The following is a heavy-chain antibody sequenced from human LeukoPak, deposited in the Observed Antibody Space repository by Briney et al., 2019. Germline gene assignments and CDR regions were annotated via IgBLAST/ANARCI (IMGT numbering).Heavy chain of an antibody. CDR2: IYSGGST. CDR1: GFTVSSNY. V-gene: IGHV3-53*01. CDR3: ARDPRTYYYDSSGV. J-gene: IGHJ4*02. D-gene: IGHD3-22*01. Sequence: GGSLRLSCAASGFTVSSNYMSWVRQAPGKGLEWVSVIYSGGSTYYADSVKGRFTISRDNSKNTLYLQMNSLRAEDTAVYYCARDPRTYYYDSSGVWGQGTLVTVSS.